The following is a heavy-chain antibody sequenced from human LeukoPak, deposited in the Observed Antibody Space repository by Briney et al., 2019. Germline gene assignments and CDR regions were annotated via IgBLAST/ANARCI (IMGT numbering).Heavy chain of an antibody. CDR3: ARTPKRITMIVVAGDDAFDI. D-gene: IGHD3-22*01. Sequence: NSGGSLRLSCAASGFTFSSYSMNWVRQAPGKGLEWVSSISSSSSYIYYADSVKGRFTISRDNAKNSLYLQMNSLRAEDTAVYYCARTPKRITMIVVAGDDAFDIWGQGTMVTVSS. J-gene: IGHJ3*02. CDR2: ISSSSSYI. CDR1: GFTFSSYS. V-gene: IGHV3-21*01.